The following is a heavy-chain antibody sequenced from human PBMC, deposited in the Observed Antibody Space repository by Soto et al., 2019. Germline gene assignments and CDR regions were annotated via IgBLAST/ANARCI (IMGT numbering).Heavy chain of an antibody. D-gene: IGHD5-18*01. CDR2: ISGDISTI. J-gene: IGHJ6*03. Sequence: GGSLRLSCAASGFTFSDYYMTWIRQAPGKGLECVSYISGDISTIYYADSVKGRFTISRDNAKNSLYLQMNSLRAEDTAVYYCARELREYSYGYGYQFYYMDVWGKGTTVTVSS. V-gene: IGHV3-11*01. CDR1: GFTFSDYY. CDR3: ARELREYSYGYGYQFYYMDV.